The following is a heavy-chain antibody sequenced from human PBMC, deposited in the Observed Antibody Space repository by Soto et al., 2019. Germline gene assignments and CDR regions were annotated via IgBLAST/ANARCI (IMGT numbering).Heavy chain of an antibody. CDR3: ARDRAGDILTGYYNPLDY. V-gene: IGHV4-34*01. CDR2: INHSGST. Sequence: SETLSLTCAVYGGSFSGYYWSWIRQPPGKGLEWIGEINHSGSTNYNPSLKSRVTISVDTSKNQFSLKLSSVTAADTAVYYCARDRAGDILTGYYNPLDYWGQGTLVTVS. CDR1: GGSFSGYY. D-gene: IGHD3-9*01. J-gene: IGHJ4*02.